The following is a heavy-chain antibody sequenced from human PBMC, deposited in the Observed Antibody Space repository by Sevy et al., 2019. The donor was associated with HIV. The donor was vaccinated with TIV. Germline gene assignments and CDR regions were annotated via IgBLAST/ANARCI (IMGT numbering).Heavy chain of an antibody. D-gene: IGHD6-19*01. J-gene: IGHJ5*02. Sequence: ASVKVSCKASGYTFTGYYLHWVRQAPGQRLEWMGWINPITGDTQYAEKFQGRVTMIRDTSTSTIYMELSSLRSDDTAIYSCVRIAVAGNNNSFDPWGQGTLVTVSS. CDR3: VRIAVAGNNNSFDP. CDR2: INPITGDT. CDR1: GYTFTGYY. V-gene: IGHV1-2*02.